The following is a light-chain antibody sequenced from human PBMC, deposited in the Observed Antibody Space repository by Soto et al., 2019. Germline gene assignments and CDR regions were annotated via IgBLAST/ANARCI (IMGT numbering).Light chain of an antibody. J-gene: IGKJ4*01. Sequence: EIVLTQSPDTLSLSPGERASLSCRASQSVSSNYLAWFQQKPGQAPRLLISGASSRATGIPDRFSGSGSGTEFTLTISSLQSEDSAVYYCQQYKNWLALTFGGGTKV. CDR2: GAS. CDR3: QQYKNWLALT. V-gene: IGKV3-20*01. CDR1: QSVSSNY.